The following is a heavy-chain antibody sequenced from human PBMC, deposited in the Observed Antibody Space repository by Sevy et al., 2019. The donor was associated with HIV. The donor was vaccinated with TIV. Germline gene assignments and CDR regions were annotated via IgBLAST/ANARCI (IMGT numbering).Heavy chain of an antibody. CDR2: ISGSGGST. Sequence: GGSLRLSCAASGFTFSSYAMSWVRQAPGKGLEWVSAISGSGGSTYYADSVKGRFTISRDNSKNTLYLQMNSLRAEDTAVYYCAKGGYCSSTSCYYTAMVTFDYWGQGTLVTVSS. J-gene: IGHJ4*02. CDR3: AKGGYCSSTSCYYTAMVTFDY. V-gene: IGHV3-23*01. CDR1: GFTFSSYA. D-gene: IGHD2-2*01.